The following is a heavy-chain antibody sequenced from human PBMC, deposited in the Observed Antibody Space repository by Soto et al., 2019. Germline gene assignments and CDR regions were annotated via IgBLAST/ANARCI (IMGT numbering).Heavy chain of an antibody. D-gene: IGHD3-22*01. CDR2: IDPSDSQT. CDR3: ARQIYDSDTGPNFQYYFDS. V-gene: IGHV5-10-1*01. CDR1: GYSFAGYW. Sequence: GESLKISCKRSGYSFAGYWITWVRRKPGKGLEWMGRIDPSDSQTYYSPSFRGHVTISVTKSITTVFLQWSSLRASDTAMYYCARQIYDSDTGPNFQYYFDSWGQGTPVTVSS. J-gene: IGHJ4*02.